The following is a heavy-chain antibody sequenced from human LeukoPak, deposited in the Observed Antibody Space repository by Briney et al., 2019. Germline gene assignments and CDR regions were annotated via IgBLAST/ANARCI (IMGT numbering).Heavy chain of an antibody. V-gene: IGHV3-15*01. CDR2: INGKTDGGTT. Sequence: GGSLRLSCAASGFTFSNACMSWVRQAPGKGLEWFGHINGKTDGGTTDYAAPVQGRFTISRDESKNTLFLQMNSLKTEDTAVYYCTTGTWIQLWLADYWGQGTLVTVSS. D-gene: IGHD5-18*01. CDR3: TTGTWIQLWLADY. J-gene: IGHJ4*02. CDR1: GFTFSNAC.